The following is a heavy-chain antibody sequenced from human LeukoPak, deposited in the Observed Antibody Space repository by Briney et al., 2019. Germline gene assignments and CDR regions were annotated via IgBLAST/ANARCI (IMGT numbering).Heavy chain of an antibody. CDR3: ARGLIAVAGTFVWFDP. D-gene: IGHD6-19*01. CDR2: MNPNSGNT. J-gene: IGHJ5*02. Sequence: ASVKVSCKASVYTFTSYDIHWVRQATGQGLEWMGWMNPNSGNTGYAQKFQGRVTMTRNTSISTAYMELSSLRSEDTAVYYCARGLIAVAGTFVWFDPWGQGTLVTVSS. V-gene: IGHV1-8*01. CDR1: VYTFTSYD.